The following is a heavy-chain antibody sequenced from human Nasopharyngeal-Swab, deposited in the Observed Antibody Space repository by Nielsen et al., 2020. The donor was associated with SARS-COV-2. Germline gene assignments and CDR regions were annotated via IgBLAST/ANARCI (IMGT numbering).Heavy chain of an antibody. D-gene: IGHD3-9*01. J-gene: IGHJ1*01. V-gene: IGHV3-7*01. Sequence: GESLKISCAASGFTFSNYWMSWVRQAPGKGLEWVANIKQDGSKKYYVDSVKGRFTISRDNAKNSLYLQMNSLRDEDTAVYYCASTKYDINWGQGTLVTVSS. CDR2: IKQDGSKK. CDR3: ASTKYDIN. CDR1: GFTFSNYW.